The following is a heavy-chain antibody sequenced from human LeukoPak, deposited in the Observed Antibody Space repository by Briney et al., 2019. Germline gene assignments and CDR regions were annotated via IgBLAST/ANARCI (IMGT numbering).Heavy chain of an antibody. J-gene: IGHJ4*02. CDR1: GFTFSSYG. CDR3: AKDVYGSGSYFDY. V-gene: IGHV3-30*02. D-gene: IGHD3-10*01. CDR2: IRYDGSNK. Sequence: GGSLRLSCAASGFTFSSYGMHWVRQAPGKGLEWVAFIRYDGSNKYYADSVKGRFTISRGNSKNTLYLQMNSLRAEDTAVYYCAKDVYGSGSYFDYWGQGTLVTVSS.